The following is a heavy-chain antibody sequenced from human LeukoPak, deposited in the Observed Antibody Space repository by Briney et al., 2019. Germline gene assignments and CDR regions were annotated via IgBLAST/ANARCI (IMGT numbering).Heavy chain of an antibody. CDR1: GFTFSSYT. CDR3: ARKGGGIIDY. J-gene: IGHJ4*02. CDR2: ISGTSNTI. Sequence: GGSLRLSCAASGFTFSSYTMNWVRQAPGKGLEWVSIISGTSNTICYADSVKGRFTISRDNAKNSLYLQMNSLRDEDTAVYYCARKGGGIIDYWGQGTLVTVSS. V-gene: IGHV3-48*02. D-gene: IGHD3-16*01.